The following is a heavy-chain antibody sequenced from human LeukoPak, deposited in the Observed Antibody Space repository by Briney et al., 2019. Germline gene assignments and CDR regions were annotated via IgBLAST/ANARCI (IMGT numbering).Heavy chain of an antibody. CDR2: IYYSGST. V-gene: IGHV4-59*12. D-gene: IGHD2-2*01. CDR1: GGSISSYY. Sequence: TSETLSLACTVSGGSISSYYWSWIRQPPGKGLEWIGYIYYSGSTNYNPSLKSRVTISVDTSKNQFSLKLSSVTAADTAVYYCARARIGGIVVVPAARDASDIWGQGTMVTVSS. J-gene: IGHJ3*02. CDR3: ARARIGGIVVVPAARDASDI.